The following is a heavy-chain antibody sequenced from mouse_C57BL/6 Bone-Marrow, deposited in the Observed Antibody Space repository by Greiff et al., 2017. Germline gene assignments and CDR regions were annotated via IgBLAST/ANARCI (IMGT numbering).Heavy chain of an antibody. V-gene: IGHV1-55*01. CDR3: ARPYYSNDWYFDV. D-gene: IGHD2-5*01. CDR2: IYPGSGST. CDR1: GYTFTSYW. J-gene: IGHJ1*03. Sequence: QVQLKQPGAELVKPGASVKMSCKASGYTFTSYWITWVKQRPGQGLEWIGDIYPGSGSTNYNEKFKSKATLTVDTSSSTAYMQLSSLTSEDSAVYYCARPYYSNDWYFDVWGKGTTVTVSS.